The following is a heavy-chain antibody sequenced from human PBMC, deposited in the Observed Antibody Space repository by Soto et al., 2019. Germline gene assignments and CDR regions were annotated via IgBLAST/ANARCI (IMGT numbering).Heavy chain of an antibody. CDR1: GGSISSSSYY. CDR3: ARHGDGIAVAGTGGQSYGFPPTSPLDY. D-gene: IGHD6-19*01. V-gene: IGHV4-39*01. Sequence: QLQLQESGPGLVKPSETLSLTCTVSGGSISSSSYYWGWIRQPPGKGLEWIGSIYYSGSTYYNPSLKSRVTISVDTSKNQFSLKLSSVTAADTAVYYCARHGDGIAVAGTGGQSYGFPPTSPLDYWGQGTLVTVSS. CDR2: IYYSGST. J-gene: IGHJ4*02.